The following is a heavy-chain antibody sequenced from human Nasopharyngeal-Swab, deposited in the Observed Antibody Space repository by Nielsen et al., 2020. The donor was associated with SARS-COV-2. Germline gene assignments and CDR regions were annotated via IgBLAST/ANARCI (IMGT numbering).Heavy chain of an antibody. CDR3: AKDRDSGDDSDDYYHYYGMDV. CDR1: GFTFSSYA. Sequence: GESLKISCAASGFTFSSYAISWVRQAPGKGLEWVSVISGSDYSTYYADSVKGRFTISRDNSKNTVSLQMNSLGAEDTAIYYCAKDRDSGDDSDDYYHYYGMDVWGQGTTVTVSS. CDR2: ISGSDYST. J-gene: IGHJ6*02. D-gene: IGHD5-12*01. V-gene: IGHV3-23*01.